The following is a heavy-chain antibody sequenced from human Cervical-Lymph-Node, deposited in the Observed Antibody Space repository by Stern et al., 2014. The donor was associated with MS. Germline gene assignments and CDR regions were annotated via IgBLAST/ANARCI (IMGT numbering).Heavy chain of an antibody. V-gene: IGHV4-34*01. CDR1: GGSFRGYF. CDR2: INQSGSP. D-gene: IGHD4-17*01. J-gene: IGHJ4*02. Sequence: QVQLQQWGAGLLKPSETLSLTCAVYGGSFRGYFWSWIRQSPRKGLEWIGEINQSGSPKYNPSLGSRVTISVDTSKNQFSLKLSSVTAADTAMYYCAFHPWADYGGYVSDYWGQGTLVTVSS. CDR3: AFHPWADYGGYVSDY.